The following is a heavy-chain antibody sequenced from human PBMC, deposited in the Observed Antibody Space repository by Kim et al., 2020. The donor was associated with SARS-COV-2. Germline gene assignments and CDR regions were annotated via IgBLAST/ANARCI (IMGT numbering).Heavy chain of an antibody. D-gene: IGHD2-2*01. J-gene: IGHJ6*02. CDR2: IYHSGST. Sequence: SETLSLTCAVSGGSISSSNWWSWVRQPPGKGLEWIGEIYHSGSTNYNPSFKSRVTISVDKSKNQFSLKLSSVTAADTAVYYCARGVVVPAAPHYYYGMDVWGQGTTVTVSS. CDR1: GGSISSSNW. CDR3: ARGVVVPAAPHYYYGMDV. V-gene: IGHV4-4*02.